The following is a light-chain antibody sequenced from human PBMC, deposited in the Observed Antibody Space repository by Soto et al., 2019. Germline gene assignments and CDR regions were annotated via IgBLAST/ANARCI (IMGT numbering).Light chain of an antibody. J-gene: IGKJ4*01. CDR3: QQYDNLLT. CDR2: DAS. CDR1: QDISNY. V-gene: IGKV1-33*01. Sequence: DIQMTQSPSSLSASVGDRVTITCQASQDISNYLNWYQLKPGKAPKLLIYDASNLETGVPSRFSGSGSGTDFTFTISSLQPEDIATYYCQQYDNLLTFGGGTKVEIK.